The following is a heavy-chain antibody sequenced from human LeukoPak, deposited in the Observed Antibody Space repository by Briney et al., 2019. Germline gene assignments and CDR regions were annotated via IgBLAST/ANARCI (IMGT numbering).Heavy chain of an antibody. CDR3: AKVVGATSESFDY. CDR1: GFTFSSYG. J-gene: IGHJ4*02. CDR2: ISYDGSNK. D-gene: IGHD1-26*01. V-gene: IGHV3-30*18. Sequence: GRSLRLSCAASGFTFSSYGMHWVRQAPGKGLEWVAVISYDGSNKYYADSVKGRFTISRDNSKNTLYLQMNSLRAEDTAVYYCAKVVGATSESFDYWGQGTLVTVSS.